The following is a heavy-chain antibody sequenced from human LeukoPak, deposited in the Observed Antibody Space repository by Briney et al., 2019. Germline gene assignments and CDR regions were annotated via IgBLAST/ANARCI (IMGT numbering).Heavy chain of an antibody. J-gene: IGHJ3*02. CDR1: GFTFSNYA. Sequence: GGSLRLSCAASGFTFSNYAMSWVRQAPGRGLEWVSAISGSASSTYHADSVKGRFTISRDNSKNTLYLQMNSLRAEDTAVYYCANGGKVEYQLLRRPYDAFDIWGQGTMVTVSS. CDR3: ANGGKVEYQLLRRPYDAFDI. V-gene: IGHV3-23*01. D-gene: IGHD2-2*01. CDR2: ISGSASST.